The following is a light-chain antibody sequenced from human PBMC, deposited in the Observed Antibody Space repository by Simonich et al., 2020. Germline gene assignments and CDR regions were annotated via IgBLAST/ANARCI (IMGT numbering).Light chain of an antibody. Sequence: EIVLTQSPGTLSLSPGERATLSCRASQSVSSSSLAWYQQKPGLVPRPLLYDASRRATGIPDRFSGSGSGTDFTLTISRLEPEDFAVYYCQQYGSSPPVTFGGGTKVEIK. CDR2: DAS. V-gene: IGKV3D-20*01. CDR1: QSVSSSS. J-gene: IGKJ4*01. CDR3: QQYGSSPPVT.